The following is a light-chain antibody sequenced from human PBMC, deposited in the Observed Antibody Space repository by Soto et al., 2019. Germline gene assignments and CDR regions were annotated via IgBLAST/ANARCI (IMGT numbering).Light chain of an antibody. J-gene: IGKJ1*01. CDR1: QSISSW. V-gene: IGKV1-5*01. CDR3: HQYKTYST. CDR2: DAS. Sequence: DIQITQSPSTLSASVGDRVTITCRASQSISSWLAWYPQTPGKAPKLLIYDASTLESGDSSRFSGTGSETECTLTITDLPADDLATYFCHQYKTYSTFGQGTKVDIK.